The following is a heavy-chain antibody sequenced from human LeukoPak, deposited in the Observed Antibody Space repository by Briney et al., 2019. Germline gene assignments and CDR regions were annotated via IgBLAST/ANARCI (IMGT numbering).Heavy chain of an antibody. CDR1: GGSFSGYY. D-gene: IGHD2-8*01. V-gene: IGHV4-34*01. Sequence: PSETLSLTCAVYGGSFSGYYWSWIRQPPGKGLEWIGEINHSGNTNYNPSLKSRVTISVDTSKDQFSLKLSSVTAADTAVYYCARGPYCTNGVCYTILDYWGQGTLVTVSS. J-gene: IGHJ4*02. CDR3: ARGPYCTNGVCYTILDY. CDR2: INHSGNT.